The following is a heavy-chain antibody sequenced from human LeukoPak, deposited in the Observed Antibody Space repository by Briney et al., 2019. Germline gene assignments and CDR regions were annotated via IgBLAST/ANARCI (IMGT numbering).Heavy chain of an antibody. CDR3: AKTSGYFYYGMDV. Sequence: PGRSLRLSCAASGFTFDDYAMHWVRQAPGKGLEWVSGISGSGASTYYADSVKGRFSISRDTSKNTLYLQMNSLRAEDTAVYYCAKTSGYFYYGMDVWGQGTTVTVSS. V-gene: IGHV3-23*01. CDR2: ISGSGAST. J-gene: IGHJ6*02. CDR1: GFTFDDYA. D-gene: IGHD3-10*01.